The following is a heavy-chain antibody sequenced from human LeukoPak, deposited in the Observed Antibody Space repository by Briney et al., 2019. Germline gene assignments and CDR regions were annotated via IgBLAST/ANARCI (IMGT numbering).Heavy chain of an antibody. V-gene: IGHV3-48*03. J-gene: IGHJ4*02. CDR2: ISSSGSTI. D-gene: IGHD3-22*01. CDR1: GFTFSSYE. Sequence: PGRSLRLSCAAFGFTFSSYEMNWVRQAPGKGLEWVSYISSSGSTIYYADSVKGRFTISRDNAKNSLYLQMNSLRAEDTAVYYCAREDYYDSSGYEYWGQGTLVTVSS. CDR3: AREDYYDSSGYEY.